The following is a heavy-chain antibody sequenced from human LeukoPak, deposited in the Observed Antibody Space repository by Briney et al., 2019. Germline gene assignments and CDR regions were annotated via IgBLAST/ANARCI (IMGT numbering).Heavy chain of an antibody. CDR2: FRRYCVAI. CDR1: GFIFDDYA. J-gene: IGHJ2*01. D-gene: IGHD1-26*01. CDR3: AKDIGVGATRGFDL. V-gene: IGHV3-9*01. Sequence: GRSLRLSCAASGFIFDDYAMHWVRQAPGKALEWVSGFRRYCVAIVCADSVEGRFTISRANATNYLYLHMNSLRAEATALYSCAKDIGVGATRGFDLWGRGTLVTVSS.